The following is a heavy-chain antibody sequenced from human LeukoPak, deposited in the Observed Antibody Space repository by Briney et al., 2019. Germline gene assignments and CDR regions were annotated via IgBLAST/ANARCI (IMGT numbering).Heavy chain of an antibody. D-gene: IGHD2-15*01. J-gene: IGHJ4*02. CDR2: ISYSGST. V-gene: IGHV4-39*01. CDR3: ATPRGSGNLGY. CDR1: VHSIINTSGA. Sequence: SETLSLTCSLPVHSIINTSGAGAWIRQPPGKGLEWIGSISYSGSTSYSPSLKNRVTISDDTSKNLSSLKLMFVTAADMVVFYVATPRGSGNLGYWGQGTLVTVSS.